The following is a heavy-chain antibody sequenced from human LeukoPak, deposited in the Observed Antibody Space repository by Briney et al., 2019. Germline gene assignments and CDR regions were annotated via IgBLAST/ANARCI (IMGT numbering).Heavy chain of an antibody. CDR3: ARQEYYGSGSPFDY. CDR2: IYYSGST. CDR1: GGSISSSSYY. Sequence: SETLSLTCTVSGGSISSSSYYWGWIRQPPGKGLEWIGRIYYSGSTYYNPSLKSRVTISVDTSKNQFPLKLSSVTAADTAVYYCARQEYYGSGSPFDYWGQGTLVTVSS. V-gene: IGHV4-39*01. J-gene: IGHJ4*02. D-gene: IGHD3-10*01.